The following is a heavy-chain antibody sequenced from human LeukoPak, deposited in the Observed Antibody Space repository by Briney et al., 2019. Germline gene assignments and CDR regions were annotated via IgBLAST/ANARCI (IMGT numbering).Heavy chain of an antibody. V-gene: IGHV1-2*02. Sequence: GASVKVSCKASGYTFTGYYMRWVRQAPGQGLEWMGWINPNSGGTNYAQKFQGRVTMTRDTSISTAYMELSRLGSDDTAVYYCARAPRIDYGTDYWGQGTLVTVSS. CDR1: GYTFTGYY. CDR3: ARAPRIDYGTDY. CDR2: INPNSGGT. J-gene: IGHJ4*02. D-gene: IGHD4-17*01.